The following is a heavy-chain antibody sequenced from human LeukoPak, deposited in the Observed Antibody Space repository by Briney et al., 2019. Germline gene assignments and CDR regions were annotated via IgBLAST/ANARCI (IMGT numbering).Heavy chain of an antibody. CDR3: ARHLYDFWSGTNWFDP. D-gene: IGHD3-3*01. V-gene: IGHV4-39*01. CDR2: IYYSGST. Sequence: SETLSLTCTVSGGSISSYYWTWIRQPPGKGLEWIGSIYYSGSTYYNPSLKSRVTISVDTSKNQFSLKLSSVTAADTAVYYCARHLYDFWSGTNWFDPWGQGTLVTVSS. J-gene: IGHJ5*02. CDR1: GGSISSYY.